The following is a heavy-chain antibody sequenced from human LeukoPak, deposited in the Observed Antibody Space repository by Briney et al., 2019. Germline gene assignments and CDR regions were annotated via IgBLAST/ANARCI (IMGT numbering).Heavy chain of an antibody. CDR2: INPNSGGT. CDR3: ARGGRYCSGGTCYFDY. V-gene: IGHV1-2*02. J-gene: IGHJ4*02. CDR1: GYSFTGYY. Sequence: ATVKVSCKASGYSFTGYYLHWVRQAPGQGLEWMGWINPNSGGTNYAQKFQGRVTMTRDTSISTAYMELSRLRSDDTAVYYCARGGRYCSGGTCYFDYWGQGTLVTVSS. D-gene: IGHD2-15*01.